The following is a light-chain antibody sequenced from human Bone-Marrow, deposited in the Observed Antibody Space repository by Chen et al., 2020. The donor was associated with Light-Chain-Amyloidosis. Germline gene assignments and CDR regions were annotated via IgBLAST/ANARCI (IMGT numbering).Light chain of an antibody. Sequence: SYVLTQPSSVSVAPGQTATIACGGNNIGSTSVHWYQQTPGPAHLLVVYDDSDRPSGIPERLSGSNSGNTATLTISRVEAGDEADYYCEVWDRSRDRPVFGGGTKLTV. V-gene: IGLV3-21*02. J-gene: IGLJ3*02. CDR2: DDS. CDR3: EVWDRSRDRPV. CDR1: NIGSTS.